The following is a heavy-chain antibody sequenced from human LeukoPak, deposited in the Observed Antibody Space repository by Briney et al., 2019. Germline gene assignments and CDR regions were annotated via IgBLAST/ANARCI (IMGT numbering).Heavy chain of an antibody. CDR1: GYTFTRYY. Sequence: ASVKVSCKASGYTFTRYYMHWVRQAPGQGLECMGIINPSGGSTNYAQKFQGRVTMTRDTSTNTVYMELSSLRSEDTAVYYCARGPSITMVRGGQWYYYMDVWGKGTTVTISS. CDR3: ARGPSITMVRGGQWYYYMDV. J-gene: IGHJ6*03. CDR2: INPSGGST. V-gene: IGHV1-46*01. D-gene: IGHD3-10*01.